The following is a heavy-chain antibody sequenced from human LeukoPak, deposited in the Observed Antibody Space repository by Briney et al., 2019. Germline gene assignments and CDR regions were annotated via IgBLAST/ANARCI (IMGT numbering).Heavy chain of an antibody. V-gene: IGHV1-46*01. D-gene: IGHD2-15*01. J-gene: IGHJ2*01. CDR3: ARGRTSVVVVAATDRDFDL. CDR1: GYTFTSYY. CDR2: INPSGGST. Sequence: ASVKVSCKASGYTFTSYYMHWVRQAPGQGLEWMGIINPSGGSTSYAQKFQGRVAITRDTSTSTVYMELSSLRSEDTAVYYCARGRTSVVVVAATDRDFDLWGRGTLVTVSS.